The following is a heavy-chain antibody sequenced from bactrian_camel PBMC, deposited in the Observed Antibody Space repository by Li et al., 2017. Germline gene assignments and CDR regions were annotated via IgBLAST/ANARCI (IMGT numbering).Heavy chain of an antibody. D-gene: IGHD1*01. CDR2: IVSGRGE. CDR1: GNTIGWQFHC. Sequence: QVQLVESGGGSVQAGGSLRLSCLATGNTIGWQFHCMAWFRQAPGKAREGVAAIVSGRGERYADSVKGRFTISKDKAKDTVYLQMNSLKISDTGACYCAAVGVGWIGYSDSCEALGKEWTHWGQGTQVTVS. J-gene: IGHJ4*01. V-gene: IGHV3S53*01. CDR3: AAVGVGWIGYSDSCEALGKEWTH.